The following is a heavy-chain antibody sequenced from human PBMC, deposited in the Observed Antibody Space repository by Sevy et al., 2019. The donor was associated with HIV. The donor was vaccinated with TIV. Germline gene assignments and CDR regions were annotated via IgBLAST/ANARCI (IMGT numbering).Heavy chain of an antibody. J-gene: IGHJ3*02. D-gene: IGHD5-18*01. CDR2: IIPIFGTA. CDR1: GGTFSSYA. V-gene: IGHV1-69*13. CDR3: ARDLERGYSHRTSGDAFDI. Sequence: ASVKVSCKASGGTFSSYAISWVRQAPGQGLEWMGGIIPIFGTANYAQKFQGRVTITADESTSTAYMELSSLGSEDTAVYYCARDLERGYSHRTSGDAFDIWGQGTMVTVSS.